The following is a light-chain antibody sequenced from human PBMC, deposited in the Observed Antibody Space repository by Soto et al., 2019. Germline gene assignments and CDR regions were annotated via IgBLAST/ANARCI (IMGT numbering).Light chain of an antibody. V-gene: IGLV2-8*01. Sequence: QSALTQPPSASGSPGQSVTISCTGTSSDVGGYNYVSCYQQHPGKAPKLMIYEVSQRPSGVPDRFSGSKSGNTASLTVSGLQAEDEADYYCSSYAGSDNLVFGGGTKLTVL. CDR2: EVS. CDR3: SSYAGSDNLV. CDR1: SSDVGGYNY. J-gene: IGLJ2*01.